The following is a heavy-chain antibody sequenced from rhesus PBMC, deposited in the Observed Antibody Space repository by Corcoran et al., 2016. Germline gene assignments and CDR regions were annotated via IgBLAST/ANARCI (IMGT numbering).Heavy chain of an antibody. V-gene: IGHV4-169*02. CDR1: GGSISSSY. J-gene: IGHJ4*01. Sequence: QLQLQESGPGLVKPSETLSVTCAVSGGSISSSYWSWIRQAPGKGLEWIGYIYGSGSSTNYNPSLKSRVTLSVETSKNQLSLKLSSVTTADTAVYYCARDEVSRGYFDYWGQGVLVTVSS. CDR2: IYGSGSST. CDR3: ARDEVSRGYFDY.